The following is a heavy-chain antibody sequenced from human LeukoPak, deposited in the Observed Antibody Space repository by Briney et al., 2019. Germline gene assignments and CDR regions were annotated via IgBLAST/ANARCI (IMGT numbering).Heavy chain of an antibody. D-gene: IGHD3-22*01. Sequence: AGGSLRLSCAASGFTFSSYSMNWVRQAPGKGLEWVSSISSSSSYIYYADSVKGRFTISRDNAKKSLYLQMHSLRAEDTAVYYCARDSHKFDSSGYYPDAFDIWGQGTMVTVSS. V-gene: IGHV3-21*01. CDR2: ISSSSSYI. CDR1: GFTFSSYS. CDR3: ARDSHKFDSSGYYPDAFDI. J-gene: IGHJ3*02.